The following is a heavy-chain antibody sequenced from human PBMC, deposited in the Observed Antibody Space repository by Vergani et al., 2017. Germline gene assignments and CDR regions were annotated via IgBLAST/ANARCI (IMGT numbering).Heavy chain of an antibody. CDR1: GYTFSDYY. CDR2: INPNSGGT. Sequence: QVQLVQSVAEVKKPGASVKVSCKASGYTFSDYYIHWVRQAPGQGLEWMGWINPNSGGTNYAQKFQGRVTMTRDTSISTAYMELSRLRSDDTAVYYCARGYNYGGWCDPWGQGTRVIVSS. J-gene: IGHJ5*02. D-gene: IGHD5-18*01. CDR3: ARGYNYGGWCDP. V-gene: IGHV1-2*02.